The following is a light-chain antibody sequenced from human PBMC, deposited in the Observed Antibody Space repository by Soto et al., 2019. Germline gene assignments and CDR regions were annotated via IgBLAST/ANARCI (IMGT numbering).Light chain of an antibody. V-gene: IGKV1-9*01. J-gene: IGKJ2*01. CDR3: QQLNSYPRT. CDR1: QGISSY. Sequence: DIQLTQSPSFLSASVGDRVTITCRASQGISSYLAWYQQKPGKAPKLLIYAASTLQSGVPSRFSGSGSGTEFTLTISSAQPEDFATYYCQQLNSYPRTFGQGTKLEIK. CDR2: AAS.